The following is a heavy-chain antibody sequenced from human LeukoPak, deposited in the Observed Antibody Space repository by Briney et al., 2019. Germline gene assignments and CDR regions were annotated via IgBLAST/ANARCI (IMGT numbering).Heavy chain of an antibody. V-gene: IGHV4-59*01. CDR1: GGSICTYY. Sequence: SETLSLTCSVSGGSICTYYWSWIRQPPGKGLECIGYIYYSGNTNYNPSLKSRVTISVDTSKNQFSLKLNSVTAADTAVYYCARDRSTVAMARWGVFDYWGQGTLVTVSS. CDR3: ARDRSTVAMARWGVFDY. D-gene: IGHD5-12*01. J-gene: IGHJ4*02. CDR2: IYYSGNT.